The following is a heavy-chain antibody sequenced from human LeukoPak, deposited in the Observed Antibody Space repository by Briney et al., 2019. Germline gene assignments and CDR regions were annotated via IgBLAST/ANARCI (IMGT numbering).Heavy chain of an antibody. CDR1: GFTFDDYG. CDR2: INWNGGRT. Sequence: GGSLRLSCAASGFTFDDYGMSWVRQVSGKGLEWVSGINWNGGRTGYADSVKGRFTISRDNAKNSLYLQMNSLRAEDTALYYCARVKTYRYDSSGYPDYWGQGTLVTVSS. V-gene: IGHV3-20*04. J-gene: IGHJ4*02. CDR3: ARVKTYRYDSSGYPDY. D-gene: IGHD3-22*01.